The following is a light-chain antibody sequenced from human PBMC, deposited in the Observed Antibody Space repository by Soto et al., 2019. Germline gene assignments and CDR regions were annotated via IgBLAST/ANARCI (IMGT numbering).Light chain of an antibody. V-gene: IGLV1-44*01. CDR3: AAWDDSMSGRV. CDR1: SSNIGSNP. J-gene: IGLJ2*01. CDR2: SDN. Sequence: QSVLTQPPSASGTPGQRVTISCSGSSSNIGSNPVSWYQQLPGTAPKSLIYSDNQRPSGVPARISGSRSGTSASLPTSGLQSEDEAEYYCAAWDDSMSGRVFGGGTKLTVL.